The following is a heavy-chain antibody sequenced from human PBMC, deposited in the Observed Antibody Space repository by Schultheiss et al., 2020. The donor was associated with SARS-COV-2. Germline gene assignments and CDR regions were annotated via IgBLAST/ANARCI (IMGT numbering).Heavy chain of an antibody. D-gene: IGHD3-3*01. Sequence: GESLKISCTASGFTFGDYAMSWFRQAPGKGLEWVSGITWNGARTGYADSLKGRLTISRDNTKNTLYLQMNSLRAEDTAVYYCARDLGYDFWSGYPPRYYYYGMDVWGQGTTVTVSS. V-gene: IGHV3-20*04. J-gene: IGHJ6*02. CDR3: ARDLGYDFWSGYPPRYYYYGMDV. CDR2: ITWNGART. CDR1: GFTFGDYA.